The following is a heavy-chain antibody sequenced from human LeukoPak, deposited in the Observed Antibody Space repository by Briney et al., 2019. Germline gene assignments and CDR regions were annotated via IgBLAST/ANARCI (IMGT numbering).Heavy chain of an antibody. CDR1: GGSISSGGYY. CDR3: ARFMITFGGSLGYYFDY. D-gene: IGHD3-16*01. V-gene: IGHV4-31*03. Sequence: PSQTLSLTCTVSGGSISSGGYYWSWIRQHPGKGLEWIGYIYYSGSTNYNPSLKSRVTISVDTSKNQFSLKLSSVTAADTAVYYCARFMITFGGSLGYYFDYWGQGTLVTVSS. J-gene: IGHJ4*02. CDR2: IYYSGST.